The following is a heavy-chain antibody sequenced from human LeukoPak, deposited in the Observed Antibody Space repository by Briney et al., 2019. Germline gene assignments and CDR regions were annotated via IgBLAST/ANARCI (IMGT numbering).Heavy chain of an antibody. J-gene: IGHJ5*02. Sequence: ASVKVSCKASGYTFTGYYMHWVRQAPGQGLEGTGWINPHSGVTNYAQKFQGRVTITREKTLSTAYMELRRLMSYGSAVYYCARVSIVVVPAAWFDPWGQGTLVTVSS. D-gene: IGHD2-2*01. CDR1: GYTFTGYY. CDR2: INPHSGVT. V-gene: IGHV1-2*02. CDR3: ARVSIVVVPAAWFDP.